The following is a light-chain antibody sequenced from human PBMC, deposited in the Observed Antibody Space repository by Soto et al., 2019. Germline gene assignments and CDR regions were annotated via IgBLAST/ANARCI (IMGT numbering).Light chain of an antibody. V-gene: IGKV1-6*01. Sequence: IQMTQSPLSLSASVGERVIITCRASRDIGNDLGWYQQKPGKAPKLLIFAASTLHSGVPSRFSGSGSSTVFTLTISSLHPEDFATYFCLQDYNLPRTFGQGT. CDR1: RDIGND. CDR3: LQDYNLPRT. CDR2: AAS. J-gene: IGKJ1*01.